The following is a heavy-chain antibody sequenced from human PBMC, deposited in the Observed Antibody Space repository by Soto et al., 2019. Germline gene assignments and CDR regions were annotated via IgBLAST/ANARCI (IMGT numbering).Heavy chain of an antibody. CDR1: GFAVRSNH. CDR2: ILNDDRT. Sequence: EVQLVESGGGLVQPGGSLTLSCAASGFAVRSNHMTWVRLAPGKGLEWLSVILNDDRTFYADSVKGRFIISRDNSENTLYLHINSLRDEDTAVYYCATGVNYRPILGWGQGTLVTVSS. J-gene: IGHJ4*02. V-gene: IGHV3-66*01. CDR3: ATGVNYRPILG. D-gene: IGHD3-16*01.